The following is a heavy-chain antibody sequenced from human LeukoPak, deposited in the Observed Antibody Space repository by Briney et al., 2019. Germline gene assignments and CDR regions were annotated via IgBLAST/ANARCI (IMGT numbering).Heavy chain of an antibody. D-gene: IGHD6-19*01. CDR1: GFTFSNYA. Sequence: PGGSLRLSCAASGFTFSNYAMHWVRQAPGKGLEWVAVISYDGSDKYYADSVKGRFTISRDNSKNTLYLQMNSLRPEDTAVYYCARDWGRRYSSGWYGDFDYWAQGTRVTVSS. CDR3: ARDWGRRYSSGWYGDFDY. CDR2: ISYDGSDK. V-gene: IGHV3-30-3*01. J-gene: IGHJ4*02.